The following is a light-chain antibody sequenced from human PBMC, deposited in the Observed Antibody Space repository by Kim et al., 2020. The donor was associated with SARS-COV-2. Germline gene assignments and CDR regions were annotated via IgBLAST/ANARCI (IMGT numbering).Light chain of an antibody. Sequence: ASVGDRVTITCRASQGISSSLAWYQQNPGKVPRLLIYAASALQSGVPSRFSGSGPGTDFTLTISSLQPEDVATYYCQKYDRAPWTFGQGTKVDIK. CDR3: QKYDRAPWT. CDR1: QGISSS. J-gene: IGKJ1*01. CDR2: AAS. V-gene: IGKV1-27*01.